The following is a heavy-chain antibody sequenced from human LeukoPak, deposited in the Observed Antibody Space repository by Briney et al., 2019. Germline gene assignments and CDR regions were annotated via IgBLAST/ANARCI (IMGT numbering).Heavy chain of an antibody. V-gene: IGHV4-4*02. D-gene: IGHD5-18*01. CDR1: GGSISSSNW. Sequence: PSETLSLTCAVSGGSISSSNWWSWVRQPPGKGLEWIGEINHSGSTNYNPSLKSRVTISVDTFKNQFSLKLSSVTAADTAVYYCARGGYSYGYGGGVYWGQGTLVTVSS. J-gene: IGHJ4*02. CDR2: INHSGST. CDR3: ARGGYSYGYGGGVY.